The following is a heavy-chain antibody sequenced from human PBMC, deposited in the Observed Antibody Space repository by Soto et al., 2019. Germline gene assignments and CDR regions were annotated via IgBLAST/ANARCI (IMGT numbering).Heavy chain of an antibody. V-gene: IGHV3-33*01. CDR2: IWYDGSNK. CDR1: GFTFSSYG. J-gene: IGHJ6*02. CDR3: ASELERLPGEGMDV. D-gene: IGHD1-1*01. Sequence: QVQLVESGGGVVQPGRSLRLSCAASGFTFSSYGMHWVRQAPGKGLEWVAVIWYDGSNKYYADSVKGRFTISRDNSKNTLYLQMNSLRAEDTAVYYCASELERLPGEGMDVWGQGTTVTVSS.